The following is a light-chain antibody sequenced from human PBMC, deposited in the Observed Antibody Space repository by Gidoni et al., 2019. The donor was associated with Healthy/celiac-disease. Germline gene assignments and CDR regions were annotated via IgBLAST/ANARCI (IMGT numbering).Light chain of an antibody. Sequence: DIQMTQSPSSLSASVGDRVTITCRASQSIRSYLNCYQQKPGKAPKLLIYAASSLQSGVPSRFSGSGSWTDFTLTISSLQPEDFATYYCQQSYSTPQRTFGQGTKVEIK. CDR3: QQSYSTPQRT. CDR1: QSIRSY. CDR2: AAS. J-gene: IGKJ1*01. V-gene: IGKV1-39*01.